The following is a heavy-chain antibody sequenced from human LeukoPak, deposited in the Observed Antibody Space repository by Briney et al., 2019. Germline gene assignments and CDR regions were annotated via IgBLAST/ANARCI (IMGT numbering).Heavy chain of an antibody. CDR2: ISYDGSNK. D-gene: IGHD1-26*01. V-gene: IGHV3-30-3*01. CDR1: GFTFSSYA. Sequence: PGRSLRLSCAASGFTFSSYAMHWVRQAPGKGLEWVAVISYDGSNKYYADSVKGRFTISRDNSKNTLYLQMNSLRAEDTAVYYCARARGGISTSSPLSPWGQGTLVTVCS. J-gene: IGHJ5*02. CDR3: ARARGGISTSSPLSP.